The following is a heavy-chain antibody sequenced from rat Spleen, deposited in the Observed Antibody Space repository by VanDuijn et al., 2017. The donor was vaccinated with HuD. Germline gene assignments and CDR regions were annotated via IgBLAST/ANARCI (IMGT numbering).Heavy chain of an antibody. J-gene: IGHJ2*01. V-gene: IGHV2S30*01. CDR1: GFSLTDYS. CDR2: MRYDGDT. Sequence: QVQLKESGPGLVQPSQTLSLTCTVSGFSLTDYSVHWVRQPPGKGLEWMGRMRYDGDTYYNSALKSRLSISRDTSKSQVFLKLNILQTEDTAIYYCTRGYYFDYWGQGVMVTVSS. CDR3: TRGYYFDY.